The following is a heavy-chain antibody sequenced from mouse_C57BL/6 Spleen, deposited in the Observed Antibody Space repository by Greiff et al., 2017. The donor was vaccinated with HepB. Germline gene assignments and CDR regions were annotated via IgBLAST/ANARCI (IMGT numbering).Heavy chain of an antibody. V-gene: IGHV1-72*01. CDR1: GYTFTSYW. CDR2: IDPNSGGT. Sequence: QVQLQQPGAELVKPGASVTLSCTASGYTFTSYWMHWVRQRPGRGLEWIGRIDPNSGGTKYNAKYNSKATLTVDKPSSTAFMQLSSRTSEDSAVYCCARGDPWFAYWGQGTLVTVSA. D-gene: IGHD3-3*01. J-gene: IGHJ3*01. CDR3: ARGDPWFAY.